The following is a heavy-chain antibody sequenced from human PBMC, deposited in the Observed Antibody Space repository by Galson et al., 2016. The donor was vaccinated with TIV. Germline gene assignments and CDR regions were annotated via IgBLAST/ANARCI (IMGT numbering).Heavy chain of an antibody. D-gene: IGHD3-10*01. Sequence: SLRLSCAASGISLSDYAVSWVRQAPGRGLEWVSSTSTSGNRTYYADFAKGRFTISRDNSNNMVYLQMNNLRAEDTAVYYCAKDNMVRGLIIHFMDVLGKGTTVTVS. J-gene: IGHJ6*03. V-gene: IGHV3-23*01. CDR1: GISLSDYA. CDR3: AKDNMVRGLIIHFMDV. CDR2: TSTSGNRT.